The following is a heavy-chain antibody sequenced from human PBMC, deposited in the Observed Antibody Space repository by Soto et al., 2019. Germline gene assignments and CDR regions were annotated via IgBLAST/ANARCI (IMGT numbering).Heavy chain of an antibody. CDR1: GFTFSSYA. J-gene: IGHJ5*02. V-gene: IGHV3-30-3*01. D-gene: IGHD6-13*01. Sequence: GGSLRLSCAASGFTFSSYAMHWVRQAPGKGLEWVAVISYDGSKKYYADSVKGRFTISRDNSKNSLYLQMNSLRAEDTAVYYCATVPWTAAASWGQGTLVTVSS. CDR3: ATVPWTAAAS. CDR2: ISYDGSKK.